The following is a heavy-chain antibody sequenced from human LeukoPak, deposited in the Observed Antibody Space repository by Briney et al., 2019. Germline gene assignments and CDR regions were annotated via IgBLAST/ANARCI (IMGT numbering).Heavy chain of an antibody. Sequence: ASVKVSCKASGYTFTSYGISWVRQAPGLGLEWMGWISAYNGNTNYAQKLQGRVTMTTDTSTSTAYMELRSLRSDDTAVYYCARVGRIAAAGSVDYWGQGTLVTVSS. CDR1: GYTFTSYG. J-gene: IGHJ4*02. D-gene: IGHD6-13*01. V-gene: IGHV1-18*01. CDR2: ISAYNGNT. CDR3: ARVGRIAAAGSVDY.